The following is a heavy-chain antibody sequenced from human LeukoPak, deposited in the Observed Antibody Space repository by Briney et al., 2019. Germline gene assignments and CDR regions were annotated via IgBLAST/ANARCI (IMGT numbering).Heavy chain of an antibody. D-gene: IGHD3-22*01. Sequence: GGSLRLSCAASGFTFSSYGMHWVRQAPGKGLEWVAVIWYDGSNKYYADSVKGRFTISRDNSKNTLYLQMNSLRAEDTAVYYCARDLGSDYYDSSGYLGFPDYWGQGTLVTVSS. CDR2: IWYDGSNK. CDR3: ARDLGSDYYDSSGYLGFPDY. J-gene: IGHJ4*02. V-gene: IGHV3-33*01. CDR1: GFTFSSYG.